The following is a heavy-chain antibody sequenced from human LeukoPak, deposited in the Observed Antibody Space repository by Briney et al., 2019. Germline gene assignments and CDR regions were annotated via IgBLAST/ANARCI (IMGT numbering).Heavy chain of an antibody. D-gene: IGHD3-10*01. CDR3: ARVGTEVWFGELFYYYYYYMDV. V-gene: IGHV4-39*07. CDR1: GGSISSYY. CDR2: IYYSGST. J-gene: IGHJ6*03. Sequence: SETLSLTCTVSGGSISSYYWGWIRQPPGKGLEWLGSIYYSGSTYYNPSLKSRVTISVDTSKNEFSLQLSSATAADTAVYYCARVGTEVWFGELFYYYYYYMDVWGKGTTVTVSS.